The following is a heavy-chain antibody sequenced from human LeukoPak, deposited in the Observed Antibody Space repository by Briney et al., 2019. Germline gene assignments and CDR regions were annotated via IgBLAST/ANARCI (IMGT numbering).Heavy chain of an antibody. CDR3: ARGLTSSDWYFDL. J-gene: IGHJ2*01. CDR2: IHYSGST. D-gene: IGHD4/OR15-4a*01. Sequence: SETLSLTCTVSGGSISTYYWSWIRQPPGKGLEWIAYIHYSGSTNYNPSLRSRVTISVDTSKNQFSLRLSSVTAADTAVYYCARGLTSSDWYFDLWGRGTLVTVSS. V-gene: IGHV4-59*01. CDR1: GGSISTYY.